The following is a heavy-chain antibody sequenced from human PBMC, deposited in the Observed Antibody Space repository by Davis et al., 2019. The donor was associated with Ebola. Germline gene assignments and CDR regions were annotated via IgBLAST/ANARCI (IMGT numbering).Heavy chain of an antibody. CDR3: ASLNHLWFGESITP. D-gene: IGHD3-10*01. CDR1: GFDFPYYA. CDR2: ISYDGSHK. J-gene: IGHJ5*02. Sequence: GESLKISCAASGFDFPYYAMHWVRQAPGKGLEWVAVISYDGSHKYYADSVKGRFTISRDNSQNTLYLQVNSLRAEDTAVYYCASLNHLWFGESITPWGQGILVTVSP. V-gene: IGHV3-30*04.